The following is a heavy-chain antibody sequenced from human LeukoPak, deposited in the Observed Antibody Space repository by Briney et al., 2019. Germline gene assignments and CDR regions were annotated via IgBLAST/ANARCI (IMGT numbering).Heavy chain of an antibody. CDR3: ARDTFYSSGVSALYV. CDR2: IYYDGSNK. J-gene: IGHJ6*02. CDR1: GFIFSSYG. D-gene: IGHD3-22*01. V-gene: IGHV3-33*01. Sequence: GSLRLSCAASGFIFSSYGMHWVRQAPGKGLEWVAVIYYDGSNKYYADSVRGRFTISRDNSKNTLFLQMSSLRAEDTAVYYCARDTFYSSGVSALYVWGQGTTVTVSS.